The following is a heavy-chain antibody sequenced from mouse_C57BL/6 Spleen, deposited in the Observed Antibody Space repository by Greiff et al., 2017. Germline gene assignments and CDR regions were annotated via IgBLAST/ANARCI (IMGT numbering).Heavy chain of an antibody. V-gene: IGHV1-82*01. CDR3: ARGDYYGSSCYAMDY. J-gene: IGHJ4*01. CDR1: GYAFSSSW. D-gene: IGHD1-1*01. CDR2: IYPGDGDT. Sequence: QVHVKQSGPELVKPGASVKISCKASGYAFSSSWMNWVKQRPGKGLEWIGRIYPGDGDTNYNGKFKGKATLTADKSSSTAYMQLSSLTSEDSAVYFCARGDYYGSSCYAMDYWGQGTSVTVSS.